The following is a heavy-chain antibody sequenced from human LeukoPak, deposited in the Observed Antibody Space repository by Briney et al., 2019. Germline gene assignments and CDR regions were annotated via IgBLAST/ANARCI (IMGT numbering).Heavy chain of an antibody. D-gene: IGHD1-20*01. V-gene: IGHV3-48*04. J-gene: IGHJ4*02. CDR1: GFTFSSYG. Sequence: PGGSLRLSCAASGFTFSSYGMTWVRQAPGKGLEWISYISGSSSTIYYADSVKGRFTISRDNAKNSLNLQMNSLRADDTAIYYCARDNRNWHFDYWGQGTLVTVSS. CDR3: ARDNRNWHFDY. CDR2: ISGSSSTI.